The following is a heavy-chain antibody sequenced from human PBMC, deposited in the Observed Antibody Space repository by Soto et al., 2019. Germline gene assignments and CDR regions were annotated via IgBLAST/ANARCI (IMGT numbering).Heavy chain of an antibody. CDR1: GGSFSGYY. Sequence: KPSETLSLTCAVYGGSFSGYYWSWIRQPPGKGLEWIGEINHSGSTNYNPSLKSRVTISVDTSKNQFSLKLSSVTAADTAVYYCARGGYYFGRYWGQGTLVTVSS. V-gene: IGHV4-34*01. CDR2: INHSGST. J-gene: IGHJ4*02. D-gene: IGHD3-10*01. CDR3: ARGGYYFGRY.